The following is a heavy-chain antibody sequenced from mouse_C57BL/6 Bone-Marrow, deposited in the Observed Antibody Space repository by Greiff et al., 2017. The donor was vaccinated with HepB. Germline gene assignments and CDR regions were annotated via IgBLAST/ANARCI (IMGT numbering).Heavy chain of an antibody. CDR2: IYPGDGDT. J-gene: IGHJ1*03. CDR3: AREGGGYYVGYFDV. D-gene: IGHD2-3*01. CDR1: GYAFSSYW. Sequence: VQLQQSGAELVKPGASVKISCKASGYAFSSYWMNWVKQRPGKGLEWIGQIYPGDGDTNYNGKFKGKATLTADKSSSTAYMQLSSLTSEDSAVYFCAREGGGYYVGYFDVWGTGTTVTVSS. V-gene: IGHV1-80*01.